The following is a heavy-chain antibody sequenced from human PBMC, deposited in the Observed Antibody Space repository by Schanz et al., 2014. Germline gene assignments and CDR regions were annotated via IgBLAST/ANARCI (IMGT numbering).Heavy chain of an antibody. CDR2: INTGVNT. J-gene: IGHJ5*02. CDR1: GFTFSDYW. CDR3: ARAGYDADNWFDP. Sequence: EVQLVQSGGGLVQPGGSLRLSCAASGFTFSDYWMSWVRQAPGKGLEWVSAINTGVNTYYADSVRGRFTMSRDNSKNTLYLQMNSLRAEDTAVYYCARAGYDADNWFDPWGQGTLVTVSS. D-gene: IGHD2-2*01. V-gene: IGHV3-66*01.